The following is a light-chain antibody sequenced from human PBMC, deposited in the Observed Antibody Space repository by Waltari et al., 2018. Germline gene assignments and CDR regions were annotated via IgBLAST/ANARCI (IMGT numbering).Light chain of an antibody. CDR2: GAS. CDR1: QSVSSS. J-gene: IGKJ1*01. CDR3: QQYINWPQT. Sequence: EIVMTQSPDTLSVSPGERATLSCRTSQSVSSSLAWYQQKPGQAPRLLIYGASTRATGVPARFSGSGSGTEFTLTISSLQSEDFAVYYCQQYINWPQTFGHGTEVDI. V-gene: IGKV3-15*01.